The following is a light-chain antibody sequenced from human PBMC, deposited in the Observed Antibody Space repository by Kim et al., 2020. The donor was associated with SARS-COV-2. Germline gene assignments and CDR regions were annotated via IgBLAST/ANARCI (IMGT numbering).Light chain of an antibody. Sequence: SVAPGKTARITCEGNNIGRKSVHWYQQRPGQAPVLVISYDRDRPSGIPERFSGSNSENTATLTISRVEAGDEADFYCQVWDTGSGVFGGGTQLTVL. CDR1: NIGRKS. V-gene: IGLV3-21*04. J-gene: IGLJ3*02. CDR3: QVWDTGSGV. CDR2: YDR.